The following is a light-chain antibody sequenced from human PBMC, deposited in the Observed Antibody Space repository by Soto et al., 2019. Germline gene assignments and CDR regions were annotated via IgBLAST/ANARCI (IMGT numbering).Light chain of an antibody. Sequence: QSVLTQPPSVSGAPGQRVTISCTGSSSDVGAYNYVSWYQQRPGKAPKLMIFEVSNRPSGVSNRFSGSKSGNTASLTISGLQTEDEADYYCTSYTSSFTHLFGTGTKVTVL. CDR1: SSDVGAYNY. CDR2: EVS. CDR3: TSYTSSFTHL. J-gene: IGLJ1*01. V-gene: IGLV2-14*01.